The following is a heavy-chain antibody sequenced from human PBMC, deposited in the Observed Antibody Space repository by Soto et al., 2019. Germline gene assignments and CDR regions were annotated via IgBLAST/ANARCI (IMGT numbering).Heavy chain of an antibody. CDR2: INHSGST. J-gene: IGHJ4*02. V-gene: IGHV4-34*01. CDR1: VGSVSGSY. D-gene: IGHD2-2*02. CDR3: ARVLLGYCSSTSCYTLDY. Sequence: SETLSLPCAVYVGSVSGSYWSWMREPPGKWLEWIGEINHSGSTNYNPSLKSRVTISVDTSKKQFSLKLSSVTAADTAVYYCARVLLGYCSSTSCYTLDYWGQGTLVSVSS.